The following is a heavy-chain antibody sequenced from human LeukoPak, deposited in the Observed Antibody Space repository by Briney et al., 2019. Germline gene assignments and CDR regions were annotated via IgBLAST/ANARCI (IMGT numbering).Heavy chain of an antibody. CDR1: GGSISSGGNY. Sequence: SQTLTLTCTVSGGSISSGGNYWSWIRQHPGKGLEWIGCIYYSGTTYYHPSLTSRVAISVDTSKNQFSLKLSSVTAAVTAVYYCARSGTVTTWNYWGQGTLVTVSP. CDR3: ARSGTVTTWNY. CDR2: IYYSGTT. V-gene: IGHV4-31*03. D-gene: IGHD4-17*01. J-gene: IGHJ4*02.